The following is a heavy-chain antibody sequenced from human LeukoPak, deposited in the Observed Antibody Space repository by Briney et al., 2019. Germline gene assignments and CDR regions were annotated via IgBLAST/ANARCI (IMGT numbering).Heavy chain of an antibody. CDR2: FNIDGSIT. V-gene: IGHV3-74*01. Sequence: RFNIDGSITIYPASVNGRFTISRDNAKNTLYLQMNSLRAEDTAVYYCARDYVWGSYRPPGYWGQGTLVTVSS. CDR3: ARDYVWGSYRPPGY. J-gene: IGHJ4*02. D-gene: IGHD3-16*02.